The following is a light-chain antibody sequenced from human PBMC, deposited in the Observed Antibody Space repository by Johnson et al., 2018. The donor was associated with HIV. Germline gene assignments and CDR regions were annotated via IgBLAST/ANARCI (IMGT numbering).Light chain of an antibody. V-gene: IGLV1-51*02. CDR3: GTWDSSLSAGGV. J-gene: IGLJ1*01. CDR1: SSDIGKNY. Sequence: QSVLTQPPSVSAAPGQKVTISCSGSSSDIGKNYVSWYQQLPGTAPKLLVYENNKRPSGIPDRFSGSKSDTSATLGITGLQTGDEADYYCGTWDSSLSAGGVFGTGTKVTVL. CDR2: ENN.